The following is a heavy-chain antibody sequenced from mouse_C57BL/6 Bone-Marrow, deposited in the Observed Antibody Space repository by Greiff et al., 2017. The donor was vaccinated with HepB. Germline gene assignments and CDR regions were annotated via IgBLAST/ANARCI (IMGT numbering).Heavy chain of an antibody. CDR2: IRSKSNNYAT. D-gene: IGHD1-1*01. CDR1: GFSFNTYA. J-gene: IGHJ3*01. V-gene: IGHV10-1*01. Sequence: EVKLMESGGGLVQPKGSLKLSCAASGFSFNTYAMNWVRQAPGKGLEWVARIRSKSNNYATYYADSVKDRFTISRDDSESMLYLQMNNLKTEDTAMYYCVTHYGSSPFAYWGQGTLVTVSA. CDR3: VTHYGSSPFAY.